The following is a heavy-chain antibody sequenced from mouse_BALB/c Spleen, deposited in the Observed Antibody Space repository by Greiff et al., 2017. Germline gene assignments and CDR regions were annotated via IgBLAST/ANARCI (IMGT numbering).Heavy chain of an antibody. CDR1: GFTFSSYG. CDR3: ARDWVAMDY. Sequence: VQLKESGGGLVQPGGSLKLSCAASGFTFSSYGMSWVRQTPDKRLELVATINSNGGSTYYPDSVKGRFTISRDNAKNTLYLQMSSLKSEDTAMYYCARDWVAMDYWGQGTSVTVSS. V-gene: IGHV5-6-3*01. J-gene: IGHJ4*01. CDR2: INSNGGST.